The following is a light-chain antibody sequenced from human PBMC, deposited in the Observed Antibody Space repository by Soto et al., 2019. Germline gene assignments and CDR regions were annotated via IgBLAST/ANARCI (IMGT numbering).Light chain of an antibody. J-gene: IGKJ1*01. V-gene: IGKV3-20*01. CDR1: QIVSTNQ. CDR3: QVYGISPWT. CDR2: SAT. Sequence: EIELTQSPATLSLSPGETATLSCRASQIVSTNQLDWYQQKRGQSPRLVLHSATNRYNAFPDRFSGSGSGTDFTLNISRLQPEDFALYYCQVYGISPWTFGRGTKVDIK.